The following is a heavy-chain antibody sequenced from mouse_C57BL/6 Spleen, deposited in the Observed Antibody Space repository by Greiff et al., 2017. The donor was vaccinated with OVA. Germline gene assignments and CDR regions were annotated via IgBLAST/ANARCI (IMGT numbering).Heavy chain of an antibody. CDR1: GYTFTSYW. J-gene: IGHJ2*01. D-gene: IGHD3-3*01. CDR3: ARWGDPDD. CDR2: IDPSDSYT. Sequence: QVQLQQPGAELVMPGASVKLSCKASGYTFTSYWMHWVKQRPGQGLEWIGEIDPSDSYTTYNQKFKGKSTLTVDKSSSAAYMQLSSLTSEDSAVYYCARWGDPDDWGQGTTLTVSS. V-gene: IGHV1-69*01.